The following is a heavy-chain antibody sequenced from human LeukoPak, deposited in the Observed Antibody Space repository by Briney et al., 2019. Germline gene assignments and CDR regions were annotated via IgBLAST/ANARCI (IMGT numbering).Heavy chain of an antibody. Sequence: SETLSLTCTVSGASISSYYWSWLRQPPGKGLEWIGYISYSGNTNYKPSLRGRVTISVDTSKNQFSLKMTSVTAADTAVYYCARWGYYDSSGYYCEAFDIWGQGTMVTVSS. CDR1: GASISSYY. J-gene: IGHJ3*02. CDR3: ARWGYYDSSGYYCEAFDI. CDR2: ISYSGNT. V-gene: IGHV4-59*01. D-gene: IGHD3-22*01.